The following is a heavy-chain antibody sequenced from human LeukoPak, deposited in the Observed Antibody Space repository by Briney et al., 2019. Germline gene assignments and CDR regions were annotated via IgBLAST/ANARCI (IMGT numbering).Heavy chain of an antibody. Sequence: ASVKVSCKASGYTFTSYYMHWVRQAPGQGLEWMGWINPDSGGTNYAQKFQGRVTMTRDTSISTAYMELTSLKSDDTAAYYCAIETTIAASRGLDVWGQGTTVTVSS. CDR2: INPDSGGT. J-gene: IGHJ6*02. CDR1: GYTFTSYY. CDR3: AIETTIAASRGLDV. V-gene: IGHV1-2*02. D-gene: IGHD2-15*01.